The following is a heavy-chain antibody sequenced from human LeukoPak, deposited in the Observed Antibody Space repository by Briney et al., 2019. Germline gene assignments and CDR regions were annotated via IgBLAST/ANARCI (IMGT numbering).Heavy chain of an antibody. CDR1: GGSISSGGYY. D-gene: IGHD3-10*01. Sequence: SQTLSLTCTVSGGSISSGGYYWSWIRQHPGKGLEWIGYIYYSGSTYYNPSLKSRVTISVDTSKNQFSLKLSSVTAADTAVYYCARGRNPLHYYYGSGSYYKAANWFDPWGQGTLVTVSS. CDR2: IYYSGST. J-gene: IGHJ5*02. V-gene: IGHV4-31*03. CDR3: ARGRNPLHYYYGSGSYYKAANWFDP.